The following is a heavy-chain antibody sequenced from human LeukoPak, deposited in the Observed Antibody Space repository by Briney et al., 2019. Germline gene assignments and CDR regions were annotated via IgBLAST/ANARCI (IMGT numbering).Heavy chain of an antibody. CDR1: GFTFSDCD. CDR3: GKAFPPLSVAAAGDY. V-gene: IGHV3-21*06. J-gene: IGHJ4*02. CDR2: ISYMGDHR. D-gene: IGHD6-25*01. Sequence: GGSLRLSCRASGFTFSDCDMNWFRQAPGKGLQWVSSISYMGDHRYYADSAKGRFTISRDNAKNSLYLQMDNLRADDTAVYYCGKAFPPLSVAAAGDYWGQGTLVTVSS.